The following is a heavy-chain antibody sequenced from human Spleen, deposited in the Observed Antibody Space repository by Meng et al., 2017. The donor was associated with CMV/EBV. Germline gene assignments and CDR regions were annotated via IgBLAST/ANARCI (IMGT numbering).Heavy chain of an antibody. Sequence: SVKVSCKASGGTFGSYAISWVRQAPGQGLEWMGGIIPIIGIPNYAQNFQGRVTITADKSTSTAYVELSSLRSEDTAVYYCARGGWFGEYTSPIYYYGMDVWGQGTTVTVSS. V-gene: IGHV1-69*10. CDR1: GGTFGSYA. CDR2: IIPIIGIP. D-gene: IGHD3-10*01. J-gene: IGHJ6*02. CDR3: ARGGWFGEYTSPIYYYGMDV.